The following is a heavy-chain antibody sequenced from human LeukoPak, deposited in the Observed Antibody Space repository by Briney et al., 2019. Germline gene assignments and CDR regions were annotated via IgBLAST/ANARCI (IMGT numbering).Heavy chain of an antibody. CDR3: ARGIVGSSVAFDY. D-gene: IGHD1-26*01. J-gene: IGHJ4*02. Sequence: ASVTVSCKASGYTFTTCNVHWVRQAPGQGLEWMGFISPSGGGTTYAQKFHDRVTMTRDTSTSTVYMELSSLRSEDMAVYYCARGIVGSSVAFDYWGQGTLVTVSS. CDR2: ISPSGGGT. V-gene: IGHV1-46*01. CDR1: GYTFTTCN.